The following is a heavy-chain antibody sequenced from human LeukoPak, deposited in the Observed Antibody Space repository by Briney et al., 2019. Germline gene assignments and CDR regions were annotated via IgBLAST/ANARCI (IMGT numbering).Heavy chain of an antibody. J-gene: IGHJ5*02. D-gene: IGHD3-10*01. CDR2: IYYSGST. CDR3: ARDGSRFVTMNWFDP. Sequence: PSETLSLTCTVSGGSISSYYWTWIRQPPGKGLEWIGYIYYSGSTNYNPSLKSRVTISVDTSKNQLSLKLNSVTAADTAMYYCARDGSRFVTMNWFDPWGQGTLVTVSS. CDR1: GGSISSYY. V-gene: IGHV4-59*01.